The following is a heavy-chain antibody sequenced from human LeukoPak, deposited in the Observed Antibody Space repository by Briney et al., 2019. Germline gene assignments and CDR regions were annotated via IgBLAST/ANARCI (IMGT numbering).Heavy chain of an antibody. V-gene: IGHV3-23*01. D-gene: IGHD2-8*01. J-gene: IGHJ5*02. CDR2: HTGSGSSV. CDR1: GFTFSNNG. CDR3: AKGLNWFDP. Sequence: GGSLRLSCVVSGFTFSNNGMSWVRQAPGKGLEWISGHTGSGSSVYYADSVRGRVTISRDNSRNTLYLHFDSLRADDTAVYYCAKGLNWFDPWGQGTLVTVSS.